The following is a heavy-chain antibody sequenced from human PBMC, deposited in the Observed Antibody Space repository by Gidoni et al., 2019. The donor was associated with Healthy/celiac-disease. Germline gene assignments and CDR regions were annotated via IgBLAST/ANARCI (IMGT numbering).Heavy chain of an antibody. D-gene: IGHD6-19*01. J-gene: IGHJ3*02. CDR3: AKDNSILTYSSGWYSAFDI. CDR1: GFTLDDSA. V-gene: IGHV3-9*01. CDR2: ISWNSGSI. Sequence: EVQLVESGGGLVQPGRSLRLSCAASGFTLDDSAMHWVRQAPGKGLEWVSGISWNSGSIGYAYSVKGRFTISRDNAKNSLYLQMNSLRAEDTALYYCAKDNSILTYSSGWYSAFDIWGQGTMVTVSS.